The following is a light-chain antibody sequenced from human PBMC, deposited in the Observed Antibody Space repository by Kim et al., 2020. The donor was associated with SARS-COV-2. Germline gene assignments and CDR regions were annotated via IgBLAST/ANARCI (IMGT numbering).Light chain of an antibody. CDR2: GKN. CDR3: NSRDSNDNVV. CDR1: SLRSYY. J-gene: IGLJ2*01. Sequence: VAVGQTVRITCQGASLRSYYATWYQQKPGQAPLVVIYGKNNRPSGIPDRFSGSSSGNTASLTITGTQAGDEADYYCNSRDSNDNVVFGGRTQL. V-gene: IGLV3-19*01.